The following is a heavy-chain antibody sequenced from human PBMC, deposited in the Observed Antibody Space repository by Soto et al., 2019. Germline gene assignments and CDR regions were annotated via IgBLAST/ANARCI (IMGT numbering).Heavy chain of an antibody. V-gene: IGHV3-74*01. CDR2: INGDGSFT. Sequence: GGSLRLSCAASAFTFKNHWMHWVRQVPGKGPVWVSRINGDGSFTSYADAVKGRFTISRDNAKNTLSLQMNSLRAEDTAVYYCARDVSSSWYPYYYYGMDVWGQGTTVTVSS. CDR3: ARDVSSSWYPYYYYGMDV. CDR1: AFTFKNHW. J-gene: IGHJ6*02. D-gene: IGHD6-13*01.